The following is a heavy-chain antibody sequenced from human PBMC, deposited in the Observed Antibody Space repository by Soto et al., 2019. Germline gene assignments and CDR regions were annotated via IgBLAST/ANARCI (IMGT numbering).Heavy chain of an antibody. D-gene: IGHD2-15*01. J-gene: IGHJ5*02. V-gene: IGHV1-69*01. CDR2: IIPIFGTA. CDR3: ARTGYCSGGSCQGGWFDP. Sequence: QVQLVQSGAEVKKPGSSVKVSCKASGGTFSSYAISWVRQAPGQGLEWMGGIIPIFGTANYAQKFQGRVMITADESTSTAYMELSSLRSEDTAVYYCARTGYCSGGSCQGGWFDPWGQGTLVTVSS. CDR1: GGTFSSYA.